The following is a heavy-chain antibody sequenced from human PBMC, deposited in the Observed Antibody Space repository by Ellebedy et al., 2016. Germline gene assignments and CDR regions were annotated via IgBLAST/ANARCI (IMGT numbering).Heavy chain of an antibody. CDR3: TTDEGGSFNP. CDR2: ISREGDIT. Sequence: GGSLRLSCAASGFIFSYSWMHWVRQAPGKGLEWVSRISREGDITNYADSVKGRFTISRDNAKNTLSLQMNGLRVEDTALYYCTTDEGGSFNPWGQGTLVTVSS. V-gene: IGHV3-74*01. D-gene: IGHD2-15*01. CDR1: GFIFSYSW. J-gene: IGHJ5*02.